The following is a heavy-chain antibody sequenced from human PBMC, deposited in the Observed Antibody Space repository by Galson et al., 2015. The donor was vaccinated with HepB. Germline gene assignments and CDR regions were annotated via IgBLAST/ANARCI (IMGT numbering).Heavy chain of an antibody. CDR1: GFTFSNYA. CDR3: AKRGFSYGLTSGSYDF. V-gene: IGHV3-23*01. CDR2: ISGSGVST. D-gene: IGHD5-18*01. J-gene: IGHJ4*02. Sequence: SLRLSCAASGFTFSNYAMSWVRQAPGKGLEWVSVISGSGVSTYYAASVKGRFTISRDNSKNTLYVQMNSLRAEDTAVYYCAKRGFSYGLTSGSYDFWGQGTLVTVSS.